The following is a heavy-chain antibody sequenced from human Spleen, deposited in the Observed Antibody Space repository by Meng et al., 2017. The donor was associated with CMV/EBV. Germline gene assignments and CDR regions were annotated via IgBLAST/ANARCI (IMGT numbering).Heavy chain of an antibody. D-gene: IGHD2-21*01. CDR1: GFTFSSNG. CDR3: AKDNPAIAH. J-gene: IGHJ4*02. Sequence: QGRVRGAWGGVVQLGGSRRFSCAASGFTFSSNGMHWVRQAPGKGLEWVAFIQYDEKNKFYADSVKGRFTISRDISKNTLYLQMDSLKTEDTAVYYCAKDNPAIAHWGQGTLVTVSS. CDR2: IQYDEKNK. V-gene: IGHV3-30*02.